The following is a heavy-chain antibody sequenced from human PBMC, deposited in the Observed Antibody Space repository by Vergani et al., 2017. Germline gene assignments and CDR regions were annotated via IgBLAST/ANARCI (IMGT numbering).Heavy chain of an antibody. J-gene: IGHJ6*02. V-gene: IGHV1-69*12. CDR3: ATSRVTPPLYYYYGMDV. Sequence: QVHLVQSGAEVKKPWSSVKVSCQASGDRFSGYAFNWVRQSPGQGLEWMGGIIPIFGTTNYAQKFQGRVTITADESTSTAYMELSSLRSEDTAVYYCATSRVTPPLYYYYGMDVWGQGP. CDR2: IIPIFGTT. CDR1: GDRFSGYA. D-gene: IGHD2-21*02.